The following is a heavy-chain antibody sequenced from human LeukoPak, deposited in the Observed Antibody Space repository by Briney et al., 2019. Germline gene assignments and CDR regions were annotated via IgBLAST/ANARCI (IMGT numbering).Heavy chain of an antibody. CDR1: GGTFSSYT. V-gene: IGHV1-69*04. CDR2: IIPILGIA. D-gene: IGHD2-15*01. J-gene: IGHJ4*02. Sequence: SVKVSCKASGGTFSSYTISWVRQAPGQGLEWMGRIIPILGIANYAQKLQGRVTVTADKSTSTAYMELSSLRSEDTAVYYCARDCSGGSCYDYWGQGTLVTVSS. CDR3: ARDCSGGSCYDY.